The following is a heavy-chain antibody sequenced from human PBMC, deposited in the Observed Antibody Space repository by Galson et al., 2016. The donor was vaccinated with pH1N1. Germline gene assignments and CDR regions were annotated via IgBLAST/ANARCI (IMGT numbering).Heavy chain of an antibody. CDR1: GFTVSSNY. Sequence: SLRLSCAASGFTVSSNYMSWVRRAPGKGLEWVSVIYSDPGTYYADSVKGRFTISRDNSKNTLYLQMNTLRAEDTAVYYCARTNPFDGDLRYFDYWGQGTLVTVSS. D-gene: IGHD4-17*01. V-gene: IGHV3-53*01. J-gene: IGHJ4*02. CDR2: IYSDPGT. CDR3: ARTNPFDGDLRYFDY.